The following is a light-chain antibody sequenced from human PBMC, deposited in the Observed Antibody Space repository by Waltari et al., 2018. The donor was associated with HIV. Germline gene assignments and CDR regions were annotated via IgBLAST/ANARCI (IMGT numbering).Light chain of an antibody. CDR3: SSYTSTSIPV. CDR2: EVS. CDR1: NSDVGDYNY. V-gene: IGLV2-14*01. J-gene: IGLJ2*01. Sequence: QSALTQPPSASGSPGQSITISCTGTNSDVGDYNYVSWYQQHPGKAPKLMIFEVSDRPSGVSNRFSGSKSGNTASLTISGLQAEDEADYYCSSYTSTSIPVFGGGTKLTVL.